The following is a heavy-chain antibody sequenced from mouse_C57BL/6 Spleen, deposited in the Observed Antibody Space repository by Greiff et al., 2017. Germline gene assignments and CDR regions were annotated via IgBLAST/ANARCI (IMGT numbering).Heavy chain of an antibody. J-gene: IGHJ4*01. Sequence: VKLEESGPGLVQPSQSLSITCTVSGFSLTSYGVHWVRQPPGKGLEWLGVIWSGGSTDYNAAFISRLSISKDNSKSQVFFKMNSLQADDTAIYYCAKSITTVVATEAMDYWGQGTSVTVSS. D-gene: IGHD1-1*01. CDR2: IWSGGST. V-gene: IGHV2-4*01. CDR3: AKSITTVVATEAMDY. CDR1: GFSLTSYG.